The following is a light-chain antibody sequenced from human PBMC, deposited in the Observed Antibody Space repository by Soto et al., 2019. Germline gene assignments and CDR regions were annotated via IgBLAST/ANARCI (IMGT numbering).Light chain of an antibody. V-gene: IGKV3-11*01. CDR2: DAS. CDR3: QQRSTWPLT. J-gene: IGKJ4*01. CDR1: QSVSSY. Sequence: EIVLTQSPATLSLSPGERATLSCRASQSVSSYLAWYQQKPGQAPRLLIYDASNRATGIPARFSGSGSGTAFTLPISSLEPEDFAVYYCQQRSTWPLTFGGGTKVDIK.